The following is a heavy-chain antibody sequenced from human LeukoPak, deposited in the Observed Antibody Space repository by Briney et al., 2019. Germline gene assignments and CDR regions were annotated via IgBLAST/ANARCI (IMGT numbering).Heavy chain of an antibody. Sequence: SETLSLTCTVSGGSISSYYWSWIRQPPGKGLEWIGYMYYSGSTNYNPSLKSRVTISVDTSKNQFSLKLSSVTAADTAVYYCARSFYCSGGSCYSYYYYYYMDVWGKGTTVTVSS. CDR1: GGSISSYY. D-gene: IGHD2-15*01. J-gene: IGHJ6*03. CDR2: MYYSGST. CDR3: ARSFYCSGGSCYSYYYYYYMDV. V-gene: IGHV4-59*01.